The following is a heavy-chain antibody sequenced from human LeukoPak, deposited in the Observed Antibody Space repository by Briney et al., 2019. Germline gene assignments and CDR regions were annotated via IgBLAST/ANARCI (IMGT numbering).Heavy chain of an antibody. CDR2: IYYSGST. J-gene: IGHJ4*02. CDR1: GGSMSSYY. Sequence: PSETLSLTCTVSGGSMSSYYWSWIRQPPGKGLEWIGYIYYSGSTNYNPSLKSRVTISVDTSKNQFSLKLSSVTAADTAVYYCARGGFREKTFDYWGQGTLVTVSS. D-gene: IGHD3-10*01. V-gene: IGHV4-59*01. CDR3: ARGGFREKTFDY.